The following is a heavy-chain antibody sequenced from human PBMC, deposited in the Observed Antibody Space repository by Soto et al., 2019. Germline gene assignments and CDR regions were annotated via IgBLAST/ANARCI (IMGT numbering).Heavy chain of an antibody. CDR1: GGSISSYY. CDR2: IYYSGST. J-gene: IGHJ6*03. V-gene: IGHV4-59*08. D-gene: IGHD1-1*01. Sequence: SETLSLTCTVSGGSISSYYWSWIRQPPGKGLEWIGYIYYSGSTNYNPSLKSRVTMSVDTSKNQFSLKVSSVTAADTAVYYCARLGGNGYYMDVWGKGTSVTVSS. CDR3: ARLGGNGYYMDV.